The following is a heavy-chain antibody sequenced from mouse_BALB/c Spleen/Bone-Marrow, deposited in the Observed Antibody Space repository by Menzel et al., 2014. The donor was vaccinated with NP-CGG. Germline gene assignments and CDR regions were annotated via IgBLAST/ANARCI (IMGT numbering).Heavy chain of an antibody. J-gene: IGHJ2*01. CDR3: ARGITLVPYFDY. Sequence: VQVVESGPEVVNPGASVRISCKASGYNFTRYYVHWVRQRPGQGLEWIGSIYPGNVNIKYNEKFKGKATLTADKSSSTASMQLSSLTSEDSAVYFCARGITLVPYFDYWGQGTPLTVSS. CDR2: IYPGNVNI. CDR1: GYNFTRYY. D-gene: IGHD2-4*01. V-gene: IGHV1S56*01.